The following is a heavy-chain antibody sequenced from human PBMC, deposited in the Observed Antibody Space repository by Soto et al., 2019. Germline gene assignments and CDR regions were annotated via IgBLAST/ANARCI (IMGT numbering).Heavy chain of an antibody. V-gene: IGHV3-9*01. CDR1: GFTFDAYA. Sequence: GGSLRLSCVTSGFTFDAYAMHWVRQAPGKGLEWVSSISWNSGNIDYADSVKGRFTVSRDNARNSLYLHMDSLRSEDTALYYCARDASITTSYLPYWGQGTLVTVSS. D-gene: IGHD1-1*01. J-gene: IGHJ4*02. CDR2: ISWNSGNI. CDR3: ARDASITTSYLPY.